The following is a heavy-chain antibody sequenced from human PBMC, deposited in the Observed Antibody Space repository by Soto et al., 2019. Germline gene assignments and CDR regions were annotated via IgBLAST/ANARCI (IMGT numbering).Heavy chain of an antibody. D-gene: IGHD6-19*01. CDR2: INNGGGT. V-gene: IGHV1-2*02. Sequence: ASVKVSCKASQYTFTNFYLHWVRQAPGQRPEWMGWINNGGGTIYAQKFQGRLTMTRDTSITTAYMELSRLSSDDTAFYYCATSSGWYTAFDSWSQGTLVTVSS. J-gene: IGHJ4*02. CDR3: ATSSGWYTAFDS. CDR1: QYTFTNFY.